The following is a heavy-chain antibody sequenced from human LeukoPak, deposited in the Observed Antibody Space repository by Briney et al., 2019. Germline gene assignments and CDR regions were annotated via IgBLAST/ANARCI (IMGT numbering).Heavy chain of an antibody. Sequence: PSETLSLTCTVSGGSISTYFWSWIRQPPEKGLEWIGYIYYSGSTNYNPSLKSRVTISVDTSKKQFSLKLSSVTAADTAVYYCARDQGANYYMDVRGKGTTVTVSS. V-gene: IGHV4-59*01. CDR1: GGSISTYF. CDR3: ARDQGANYYMDV. CDR2: IYYSGST. D-gene: IGHD4/OR15-4a*01. J-gene: IGHJ6*03.